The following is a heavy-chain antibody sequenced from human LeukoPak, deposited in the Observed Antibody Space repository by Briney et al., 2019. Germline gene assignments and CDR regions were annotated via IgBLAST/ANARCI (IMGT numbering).Heavy chain of an antibody. CDR2: ISSSSSTI. J-gene: IGHJ4*02. Sequence: GSLRLSCAASGFTFSSYSMNWVRQAPGKGLEWVSYISSSSSTIYCADSVKGRFTISRDNAKNSLYLQMNSLRAEDTAVYYCARGNPLWFGEFSSYWGQGTLVTVSS. V-gene: IGHV3-48*01. CDR1: GFTFSSYS. D-gene: IGHD3-10*01. CDR3: ARGNPLWFGEFSSY.